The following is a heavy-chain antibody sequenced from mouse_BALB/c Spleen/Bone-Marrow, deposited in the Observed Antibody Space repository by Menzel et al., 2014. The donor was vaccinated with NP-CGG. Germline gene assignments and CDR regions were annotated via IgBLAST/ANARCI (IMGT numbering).Heavy chain of an antibody. D-gene: IGHD2-10*02. V-gene: IGHV1S126*01. CDR3: TRQYGNYYAMDY. Sequence: QVQLQQCGAELGRRGASVKGIWKASGYTFTSYWINWVKQRPGQGLEWIGNIYPSDSYTNYNQNFKDKATLTVDKSSSTAYMQLSSPTSEDSAVYYCTRQYGNYYAMDYWGQGTSVTVSS. CDR1: GYTFTSYW. CDR2: IYPSDSYT. J-gene: IGHJ4*01.